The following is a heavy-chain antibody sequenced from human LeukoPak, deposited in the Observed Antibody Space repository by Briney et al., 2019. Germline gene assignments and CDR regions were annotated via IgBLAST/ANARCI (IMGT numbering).Heavy chain of an antibody. CDR2: IKQDGREK. CDR1: GFIFSDYW. V-gene: IGHV3-7*03. D-gene: IGHD3-3*01. CDR3: ARVGYDFWSGYQSGEIDY. Sequence: PGGSLRLSCAASGFIFSDYWMSWVRQTPEKGLQWVANIKQDGREKHYVDAVKGQFTISRDNAENSLFLQMNSLRAEDTAVYYCARVGYDFWSGYQSGEIDYWGQGTLVTVSS. J-gene: IGHJ4*02.